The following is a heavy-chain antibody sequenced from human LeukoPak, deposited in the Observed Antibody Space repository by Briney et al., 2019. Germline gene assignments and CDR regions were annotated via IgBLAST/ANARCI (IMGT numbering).Heavy chain of an antibody. V-gene: IGHV3-30-3*01. Sequence: GGSLRLSCAASGFTFSSYAMHGVRQAPGKGLEWVAVISYDGTNKYYADSVKGRFTISRDNSKNTLYLQMNSLRAEDTAVYYCARDTDYYGSGSPLDSWGQGTLVTVSS. CDR3: ARDTDYYGSGSPLDS. J-gene: IGHJ4*02. D-gene: IGHD3-10*01. CDR2: ISYDGTNK. CDR1: GFTFSSYA.